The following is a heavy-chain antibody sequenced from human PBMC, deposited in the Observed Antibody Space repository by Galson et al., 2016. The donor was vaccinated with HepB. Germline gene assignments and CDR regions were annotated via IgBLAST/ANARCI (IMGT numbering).Heavy chain of an antibody. CDR3: ARHSYCGSANCYNIDFDQ. CDR2: IYPGDSYT. D-gene: IGHD2-2*01. Sequence: QSGAEVKKPGESVKISCKGSGYNFTNYWIGWVRQMPGKGLEWMGIIYPGDSYTRYSPSFLGQVTISVDKSINTSYLQWSSLEASATAMYYCARHSYCGSANCYNIDFDQWGQGALVTVSS. CDR1: GYNFTNYW. V-gene: IGHV5-51*01. J-gene: IGHJ4*02.